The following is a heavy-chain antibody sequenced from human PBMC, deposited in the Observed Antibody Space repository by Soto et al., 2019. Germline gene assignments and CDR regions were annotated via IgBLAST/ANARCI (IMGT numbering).Heavy chain of an antibody. D-gene: IGHD2-2*01. CDR3: AKDIVVVPALYGMDV. V-gene: IGHV3-23*01. CDR1: GFTFSSYA. Sequence: CAASGFTFSSYAMSWVRQAPGKGLEWVSGISGSGGSPYYADSVKGRFTISRDNSKNTLYLQMNSLRAEDTAVYYSAKDIVVVPALYGMDVWGQGTTVTVSS. CDR2: ISGSGGSP. J-gene: IGHJ6*02.